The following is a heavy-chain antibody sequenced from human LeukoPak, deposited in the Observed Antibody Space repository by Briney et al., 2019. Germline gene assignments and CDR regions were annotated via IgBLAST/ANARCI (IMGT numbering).Heavy chain of an antibody. Sequence: SETLSLTCTVSGGSISSSSYYWGWIRQPPGKGLEWIGSIYYSGSTYYNPSLKSRVTISVDTSKNQFSLKLSSVTAADTAVYYCARERGVYGGNPYFDYWGQGTLVTVSS. CDR1: GGSISSSSYY. D-gene: IGHD4-23*01. CDR2: IYYSGST. CDR3: ARERGVYGGNPYFDY. J-gene: IGHJ4*02. V-gene: IGHV4-39*07.